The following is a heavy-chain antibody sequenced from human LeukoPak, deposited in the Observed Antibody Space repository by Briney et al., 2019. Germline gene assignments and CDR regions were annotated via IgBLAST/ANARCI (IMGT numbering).Heavy chain of an antibody. CDR2: ISSSGSTI. J-gene: IGHJ4*02. CDR3: ARGVGASEGVDY. CDR1: GFTFSNYE. D-gene: IGHD1-26*01. Sequence: GGSLGLSCAASGFTFSNYEMNWVRQAPGKGLEWVSYISSSGSTIYYADSVKGRFTISRDNAKNSLYLQMNSLRADDTAVYYCARGVGASEGVDYWGQGTLVTVSS. V-gene: IGHV3-48*03.